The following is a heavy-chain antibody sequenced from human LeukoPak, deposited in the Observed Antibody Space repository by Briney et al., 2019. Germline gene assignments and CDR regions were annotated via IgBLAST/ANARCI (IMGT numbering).Heavy chain of an antibody. CDR1: RFTDSSNY. D-gene: IGHD3-10*01. V-gene: IGHV3-66*01. J-gene: IGHJ6*03. CDR3: AKDGVWFETYYYYYMDV. CDR2: IYSGGST. Sequence: QPGGSLRLSCAASRFTDSSNYMRWVRQARGKGREGGSDIYSGGSTYYADSVKGRFTISRDNSKNTLYLQMNSLRAEDTAVYYCAKDGVWFETYYYYYMDVWGKGTTATISS.